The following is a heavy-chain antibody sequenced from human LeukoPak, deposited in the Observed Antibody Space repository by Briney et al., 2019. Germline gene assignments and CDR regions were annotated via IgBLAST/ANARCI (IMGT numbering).Heavy chain of an antibody. CDR2: ISGSDGRT. CDR1: GFPFSSYG. V-gene: IGHV3-23*01. D-gene: IGHD2-8*02. J-gene: IGHJ4*02. CDR3: ATYRQVLLPFES. Sequence: GSLRLSCAASGFPFSSYGMSWVRQAPGKGLEWVSAISGSDGRTYYADSVKGRFTVSRDNSKNTLYLQMNSLRAEDTALYYCATYRQVLLPFESWGQGTLVTVSS.